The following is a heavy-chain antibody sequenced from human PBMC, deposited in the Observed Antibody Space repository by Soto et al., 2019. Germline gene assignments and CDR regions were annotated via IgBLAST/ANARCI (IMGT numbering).Heavy chain of an antibody. V-gene: IGHV3-30*18. J-gene: IGHJ6*02. CDR1: GITFSSNG. D-gene: IGHD1-1*01. CDR3: AKGATGTTYYYGMDV. CDR2: ISDDGTKK. Sequence: GGALRLSCAASGITFSSNGMHWVRQAPGKGLEWVAVISDDGTKKYYADTVKGRFTISRDNSKKTLYLQMNSLRVEDTAVYYCAKGATGTTYYYGMDVWGQGTTVTVSS.